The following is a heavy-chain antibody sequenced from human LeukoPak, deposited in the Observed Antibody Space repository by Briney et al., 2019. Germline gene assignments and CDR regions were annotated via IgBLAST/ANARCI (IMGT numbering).Heavy chain of an antibody. V-gene: IGHV4-34*01. D-gene: IGHD2-2*01. J-gene: IGHJ4*02. CDR3: ARGRTYCSSTSCYGGRGAFDY. Sequence: SETLSLTCDVYGGSFSGYYWSWIRQPPGKGLEWIGEINHSGSTNYNPSLKSRVTISVDTSKNQFSLKLSSVTAADTAVYYCARGRTYCSSTSCYGGRGAFDYWGQGTLVTVSS. CDR1: GGSFSGYY. CDR2: INHSGST.